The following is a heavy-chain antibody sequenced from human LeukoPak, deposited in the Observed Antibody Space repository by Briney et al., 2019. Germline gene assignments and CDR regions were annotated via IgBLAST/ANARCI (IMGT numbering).Heavy chain of an antibody. Sequence: GRSLRLSYAASGFTFSSYGMHWVRQAPGKGLEWVAVISYDGSNKYYADSVKGRFTISRDNSKNTLYLQMNSLRAEDTAVYYCAKDAKRITMVRGVKGGNWFDPWGQGTLVTVSS. CDR3: AKDAKRITMVRGVKGGNWFDP. J-gene: IGHJ5*02. V-gene: IGHV3-30*18. D-gene: IGHD3-10*01. CDR2: ISYDGSNK. CDR1: GFTFSSYG.